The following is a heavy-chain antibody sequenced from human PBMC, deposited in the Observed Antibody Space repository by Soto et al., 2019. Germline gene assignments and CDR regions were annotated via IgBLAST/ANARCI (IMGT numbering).Heavy chain of an antibody. CDR1: ADIFSTYG. D-gene: IGHD6-13*01. CDR3: ARDRIAAVGSNSILDSYEGKAF. V-gene: IGHV1-18*01. J-gene: IGHJ6*01. Sequence: GASVKVSFKASADIFSTYGISWVRQAPGQGLEWMGWISVHNGNTNYAQRFQGRVTMTTDTSTNTAYLEVRSLRFDDTAVYFCARDRIAAVGSNSILDSYEGKAFWGQGTTVIVSA. CDR2: ISVHNGNT.